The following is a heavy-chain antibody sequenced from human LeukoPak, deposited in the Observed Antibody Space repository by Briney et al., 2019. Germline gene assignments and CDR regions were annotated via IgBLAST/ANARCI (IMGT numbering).Heavy chain of an antibody. CDR3: ARDIYGGHGY. J-gene: IGHJ4*02. V-gene: IGHV3-7*04. D-gene: IGHD2-21*01. CDR1: GFTFSNYW. CDR2: INQDGSEK. Sequence: GGSPRLSCAASGFTFSNYWMSWVRQAPGKGLEWVANINQDGSEKSYVDSVEGRFTISRDNAKKSLYLHVNSLRAEDTAVYYCARDIYGGHGYWGQGTLLTVSP.